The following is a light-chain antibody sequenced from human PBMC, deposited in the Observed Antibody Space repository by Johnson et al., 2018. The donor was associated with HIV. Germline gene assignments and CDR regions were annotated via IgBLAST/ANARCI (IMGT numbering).Light chain of an antibody. Sequence: QSVLTQPPSVSAAPGQKVTISCSGSSSTIGKNYVSWYQVLPGTAPKLLIYKNNERPSGIPDRFSGSKSGTSATLGITGLQTGDDADYYCGTWDTSLSAGGVFGTGTKVTVL. V-gene: IGLV1-51*02. CDR2: KNN. J-gene: IGLJ1*01. CDR3: GTWDTSLSAGGV. CDR1: SSTIGKNY.